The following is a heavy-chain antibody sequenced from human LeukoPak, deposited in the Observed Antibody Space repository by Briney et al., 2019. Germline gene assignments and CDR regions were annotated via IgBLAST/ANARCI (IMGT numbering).Heavy chain of an antibody. J-gene: IGHJ3*02. CDR3: ARPGRPGRGHDAFDI. Sequence: PGGSLRLSCAASGFTVSSNYMSWVRQAPGKGLEWVSVIYSGGSTYYADSVKGRFTISRDNSKNTLYLQMNILRAEDTAVYYCARPGRPGRGHDAFDIWGQGTMVTVSS. V-gene: IGHV3-66*01. D-gene: IGHD1-26*01. CDR2: IYSGGST. CDR1: GFTVSSNY.